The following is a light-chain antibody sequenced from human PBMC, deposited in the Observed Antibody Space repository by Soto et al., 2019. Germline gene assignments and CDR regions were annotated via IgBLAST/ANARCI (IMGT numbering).Light chain of an antibody. CDR1: RSISSTY. J-gene: IGKJ2*01. Sequence: EIVLTQSPGTLSLSPGERATLSCRASRSISSTYLAWYQQKPGQAPRLLIYGASSRATGIPDRFSGSGSGTDFTLTISRLEPEDFAVYYCQQYGRSPQYTFGQGTKLEIK. CDR2: GAS. V-gene: IGKV3-20*01. CDR3: QQYGRSPQYT.